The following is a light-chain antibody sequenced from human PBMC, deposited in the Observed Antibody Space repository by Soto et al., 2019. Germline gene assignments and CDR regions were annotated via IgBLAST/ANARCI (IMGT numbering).Light chain of an antibody. J-gene: IGKJ1*01. V-gene: IGKV3-20*01. CDR3: QQYGSSWT. CDR2: GAS. Sequence: EIVLTQSPGTLSLSPGERATLSCRASQSVSSSYLAWYQQKPGQAPRLLIYGASSRASGITDRFSGSGSGTDFTLTISRLEPEDFAVYYCQQYGSSWTFGRGTKVEIK. CDR1: QSVSSSY.